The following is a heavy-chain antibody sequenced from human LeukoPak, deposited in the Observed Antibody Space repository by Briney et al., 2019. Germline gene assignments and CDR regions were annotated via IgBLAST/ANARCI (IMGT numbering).Heavy chain of an antibody. D-gene: IGHD3-10*01. CDR1: GGSISSDSYY. J-gene: IGHJ5*02. V-gene: IGHV4-61*01. CDR3: ARVVYRGENWFDP. CDR2: IYYSGIT. Sequence: SETLSLTCPVSGGSISSDSYYWSWIRQPPGKGLEWIGYIYYSGITNYNPSLKSRITISVDTSKNQFSLKLSSVTAADTAVYYCARVVYRGENWFDPWGPGTLVTVSS.